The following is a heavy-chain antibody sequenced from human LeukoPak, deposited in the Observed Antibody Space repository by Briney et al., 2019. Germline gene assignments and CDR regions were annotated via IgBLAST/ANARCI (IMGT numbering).Heavy chain of an antibody. J-gene: IGHJ5*02. CDR3: AKASVAIPQYCNS. CDR1: GFTFESYG. V-gene: IGHV3-23*01. CDR2: ISGTGSRT. Sequence: GGSLRLSCAASGFTFESYGMHWVRQAPGKGLEWVSTISGTGSRTYYADSAKGRFTISRDNSKDTLFLQLNSLTAADTAMYFCAKASVAIPQYCNSWGQGTLVTVSS. D-gene: IGHD2-2*02.